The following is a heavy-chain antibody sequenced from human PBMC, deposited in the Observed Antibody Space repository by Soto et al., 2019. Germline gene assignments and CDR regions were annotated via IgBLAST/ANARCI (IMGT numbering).Heavy chain of an antibody. J-gene: IGHJ4*02. V-gene: IGHV1-46*01. CDR3: ARDLTREGDYYDRSGYYLDY. CDR2: INPSDDAT. Sequence: VNVSCKASGYTFTDYYMHWVRQAPGQGLEWMGIINPSDDATSYAEKFQGRLTMTKDTSTSTVYMEMSSLRSEDTAVYYCARDLTREGDYYDRSGYYLDYWGQGTLVTVSS. CDR1: GYTFTDYY. D-gene: IGHD3-22*01.